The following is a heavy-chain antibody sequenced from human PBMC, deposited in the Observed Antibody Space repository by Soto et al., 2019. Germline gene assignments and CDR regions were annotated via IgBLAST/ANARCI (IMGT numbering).Heavy chain of an antibody. CDR3: ASLAGVGSGSYIYYGMDV. D-gene: IGHD3-10*01. V-gene: IGHV4-30-2*01. CDR2: IYHSGST. J-gene: IGHJ6*02. Sequence: PSETLSLTCAVSGGSISSGGYSWSWIRQPPGKGLEWIGYIYHSGSTYYNPSLKSRVTISVDRSKNQFSLKLTSVTAADTAVYYCASLAGVGSGSYIYYGMDVWGQGTTVTVSS. CDR1: GGSISSGGYS.